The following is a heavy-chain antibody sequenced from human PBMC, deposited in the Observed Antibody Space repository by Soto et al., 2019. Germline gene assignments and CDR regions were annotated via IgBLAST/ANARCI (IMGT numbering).Heavy chain of an antibody. CDR2: ISYEGSKK. V-gene: IGHV3-30*18. CDR1: GFTFSSYG. CDR3: AKRGSGYDLDY. Sequence: QVQLVESGGGVVQPGRSLRLSCAASGFTFSSYGMHWVRQAPGKGLEWVAVISYEGSKKYYADSVKGRFTISRDNPKNPLYLQMNSVRAEDTAVYYCAKRGSGYDLDYWGQGTLVTVSS. D-gene: IGHD5-12*01. J-gene: IGHJ4*02.